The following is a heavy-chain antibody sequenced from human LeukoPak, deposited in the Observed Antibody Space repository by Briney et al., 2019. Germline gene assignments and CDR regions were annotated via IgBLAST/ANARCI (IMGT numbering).Heavy chain of an antibody. D-gene: IGHD2/OR15-2a*01. CDR3: ASGVIVPSAIKSSWDV. J-gene: IGHJ6*02. V-gene: IGHV3-66*01. CDR2: MYTAGRT. CDR1: GFNVSTNY. Sequence: GGSLRLSCAASGFNVSTNYMTWVRQAAGMGPEWVSVMYTAGRTYYADSVKGRFTISRDNSKNMIYLQMNSLRVDDTGVYYCASGVIVPSAIKSSWDVWVQASTVTV.